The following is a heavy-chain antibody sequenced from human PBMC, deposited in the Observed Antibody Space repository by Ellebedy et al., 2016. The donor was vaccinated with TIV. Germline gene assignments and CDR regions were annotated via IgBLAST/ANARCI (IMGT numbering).Heavy chain of an antibody. J-gene: IGHJ4*02. CDR1: GFIFSSYS. CDR3: ARDQMATIPY. Sequence: GESLKISCAASGFIFSSYSMNWVRQAPGKGLEWISYINSGSSSIYYADSVKGRFTISRDNAKNSLYLQMNSLRAEDTAVYYCARDQMATIPYWGQGTLVTVSS. CDR2: INSGSSSI. V-gene: IGHV3-48*01. D-gene: IGHD5-24*01.